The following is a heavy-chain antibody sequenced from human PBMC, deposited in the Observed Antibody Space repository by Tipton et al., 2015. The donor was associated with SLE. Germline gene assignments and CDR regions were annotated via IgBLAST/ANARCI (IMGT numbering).Heavy chain of an antibody. D-gene: IGHD5/OR15-5a*01. Sequence: LRLSCTASGFTFSSQEMNWVRQAPGKGLEWIGEINHSGSTNYNPSLKSRVTISVDTSKNQFSLKLSSVTAADTAVYYCAGVSRDAFEIWGQGTMVTVSS. J-gene: IGHJ3*02. CDR3: AGVSRDAFEI. V-gene: IGHV4-34*08. CDR2: INHSGST. CDR1: GFTFSSQE.